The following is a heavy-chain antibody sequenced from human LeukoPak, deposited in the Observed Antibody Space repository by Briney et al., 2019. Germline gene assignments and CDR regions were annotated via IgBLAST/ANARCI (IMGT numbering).Heavy chain of an antibody. CDR2: MNPNSGNT. Sequence: GASVKVSCKASGYTFTSYDINWVRQATGQGLEWMGWMNPNSGNTGYAQKFQGRVTMTRNTSISTAYMELSSLRSEDTAVYYCARSTTSWYPYYYYYYMDVWGKGTTVTVFS. CDR3: ARSTTSWYPYYYYYYMDV. D-gene: IGHD6-13*01. J-gene: IGHJ6*03. CDR1: GYTFTSYD. V-gene: IGHV1-8*01.